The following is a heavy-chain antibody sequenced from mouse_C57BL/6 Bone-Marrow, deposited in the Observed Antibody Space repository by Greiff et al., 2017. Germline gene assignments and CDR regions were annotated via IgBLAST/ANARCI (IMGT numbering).Heavy chain of an antibody. V-gene: IGHV6-3*01. Sequence: EVQLVESGGGLVQPGGSMKLSCVASGFTFSNYWMNWVRQSPEKGLEWVAQIRLKSDNYATHYAESVKGRFTISRDDSKSSVYLQMNNLRAEDTGIYYCTGRGNLYAMDYWGQGTSVTVSS. CDR3: TGRGNLYAMDY. J-gene: IGHJ4*01. CDR1: GFTFSNYW. CDR2: IRLKSDNYAT. D-gene: IGHD2-1*01.